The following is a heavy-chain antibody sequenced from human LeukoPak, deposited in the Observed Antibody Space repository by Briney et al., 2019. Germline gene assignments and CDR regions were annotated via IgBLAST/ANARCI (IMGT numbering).Heavy chain of an antibody. CDR3: VRDRRYYYGSGAYMDV. CDR1: GFIFSSYG. Sequence: PGGSLRLSCAASGFIFSSYGMHWVRQAPDKGLEWVAFIRYDGSRKYYADSVKGRFTISRDNSKNTLYLQMNSLRAEDTAVYYCVRDRRYYYGSGAYMDVWGKGTTVTVSS. J-gene: IGHJ6*03. D-gene: IGHD3-10*01. CDR2: IRYDGSRK. V-gene: IGHV3-30*02.